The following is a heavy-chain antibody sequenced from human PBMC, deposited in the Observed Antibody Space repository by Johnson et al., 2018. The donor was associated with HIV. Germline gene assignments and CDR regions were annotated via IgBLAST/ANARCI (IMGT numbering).Heavy chain of an antibody. CDR3: ARHVRYCSGGGCDHDVFDI. J-gene: IGHJ3*02. V-gene: IGHV3-20*04. Sequence: VQLVASGGGVVRPGGSLRLSCAASGFIFGDYGMSWVRQVPGKGLEWVCDINWNGGSARYADSVKGRFTISRDNAKNSLYVQMNSLRVEDTALYYCARHVRYCSGGGCDHDVFDIWGQGTMVTVA. CDR1: GFIFGDYG. CDR2: INWNGGSA. D-gene: IGHD2-15*01.